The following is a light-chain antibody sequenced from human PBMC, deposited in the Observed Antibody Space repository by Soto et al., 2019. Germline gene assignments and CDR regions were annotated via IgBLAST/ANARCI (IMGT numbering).Light chain of an antibody. V-gene: IGKV1-9*01. CDR3: QKLNSYPLT. CDR1: QGISSY. CDR2: AAS. J-gene: IGKJ4*01. Sequence: DIQLTQSPSFLSASVGDRVTITCRASQGISSYLAWYQQKPGKAPKLLIYAASTLQSGVPSRFSGSGSGTEFTLTISCLQPEDFATSYCQKLNSYPLTFGGGTKVEIK.